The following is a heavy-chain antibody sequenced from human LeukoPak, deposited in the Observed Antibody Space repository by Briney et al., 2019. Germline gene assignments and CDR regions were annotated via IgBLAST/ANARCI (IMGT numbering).Heavy chain of an antibody. CDR1: GFTFGDYA. CDR2: IRSKAYGGTT. V-gene: IGHV3-49*03. J-gene: IGHJ4*02. D-gene: IGHD3-22*01. CDR3: TRDFDSSGYIDY. Sequence: PGGSLRLSCTASGFTFGDYAISWFRQAPGKGLEWVGFIRSKAYGGTTEYAASVKGRFTISRGDSKSIAYLQMNSLKTEDTAVYYCTRDFDSSGYIDYWGQGTLVTVSS.